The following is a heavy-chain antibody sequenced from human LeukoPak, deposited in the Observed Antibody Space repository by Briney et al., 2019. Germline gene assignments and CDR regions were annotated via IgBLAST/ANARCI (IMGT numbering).Heavy chain of an antibody. V-gene: IGHV1-2*02. Sequence: ASVKVSCKASGYSFTGYYMRWVRQAPGQGLEWMGWINPNSGGTNYAQNFQGRVTMTRDTSISTAYMELSRLRSDDTAVYYCARVRGTGWYYFDYWGQGPLVTVSS. J-gene: IGHJ4*02. D-gene: IGHD2-15*01. CDR3: ARVRGTGWYYFDY. CDR1: GYSFTGYY. CDR2: INPNSGGT.